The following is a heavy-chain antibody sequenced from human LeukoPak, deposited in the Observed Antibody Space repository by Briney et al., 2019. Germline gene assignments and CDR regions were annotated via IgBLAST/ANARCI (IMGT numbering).Heavy chain of an antibody. D-gene: IGHD2-15*01. V-gene: IGHV4-34*01. J-gene: IGHJ4*02. CDR1: GGSFSGYY. Sequence: SETLSLTCGVYGGSFSGYYCSWIRQPPGKGLEWIGEINHSGSTDYNPSLKSRVTISVDTSKNYFSLNLSSVTAADTAVYYCARRRSGRAHDYWGQGTLVTVSS. CDR3: ARRRSGRAHDY. CDR2: INHSGST.